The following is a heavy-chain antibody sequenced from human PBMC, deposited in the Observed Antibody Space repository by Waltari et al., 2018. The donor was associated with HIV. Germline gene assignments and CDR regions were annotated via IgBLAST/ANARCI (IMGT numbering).Heavy chain of an antibody. Sequence: EVQLVESGGGLVQPGGSLRLSCAAPGFTFSSYLMSWVRQAPGKGLAWVANIKQDGSEKYYVDSVKGRFTISRDNAKNSLYLQMDSLRAEDTAVYYWARGRRVPAAMGDWFDPWGQGTLVTVSS. J-gene: IGHJ5*02. CDR1: GFTFSSYL. CDR2: IKQDGSEK. V-gene: IGHV3-7*01. D-gene: IGHD2-2*01. CDR3: ARGRRVPAAMGDWFDP.